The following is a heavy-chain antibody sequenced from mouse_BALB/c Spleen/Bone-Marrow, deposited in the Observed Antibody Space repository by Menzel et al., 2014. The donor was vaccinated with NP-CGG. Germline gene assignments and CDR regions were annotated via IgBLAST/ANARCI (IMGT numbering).Heavy chain of an antibody. CDR3: TRDGKGNYDYAMDY. Sequence: EVQRVESGGGLVKPGGSLKLSCAASGFTFSSYTMSWVRQTPEKRLEWVATISSGGSYTYYPDSVKGRFTISRDNAKNTLYLQMSSPKSEDTAMYYCTRDGKGNYDYAMDYWGQGTSVTVSS. D-gene: IGHD2-1*01. CDR2: ISSGGSYT. CDR1: GFTFSSYT. J-gene: IGHJ4*01. V-gene: IGHV5-6-4*01.